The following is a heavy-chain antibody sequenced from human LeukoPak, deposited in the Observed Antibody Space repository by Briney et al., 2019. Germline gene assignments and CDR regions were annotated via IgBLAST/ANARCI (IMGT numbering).Heavy chain of an antibody. J-gene: IGHJ6*02. CDR1: GFTVNNNY. V-gene: IGHV3-53*01. CDR3: ARVASTNPYYYGMGI. CDR2: IYRSGST. Sequence: PGGSLRLSCAASGFTVNNNYMTWVRQAPGKGLEWVSVIYRSGSTYYTDSVKGRFTISRDNSKDTPYLQMNSLRAEDTAVYYCARVASTNPYYYGMGIWGQGTTVTVSS.